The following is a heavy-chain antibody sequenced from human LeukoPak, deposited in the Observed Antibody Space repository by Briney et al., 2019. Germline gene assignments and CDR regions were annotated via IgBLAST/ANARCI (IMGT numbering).Heavy chain of an antibody. CDR2: IYISGNT. D-gene: IGHD4-17*01. V-gene: IGHV4-4*09. Sequence: SETLSLTCTVSGGSIRNYYWSWIRQPPGKGLEWIGNIYISGNTNYNSSLKSRVTISLDTSKNQFSLIRSSVTAADTAVYYCARQPGYGDQVFDHWGQGTLVTVSS. CDR3: ARQPGYGDQVFDH. J-gene: IGHJ4*02. CDR1: GGSIRNYY.